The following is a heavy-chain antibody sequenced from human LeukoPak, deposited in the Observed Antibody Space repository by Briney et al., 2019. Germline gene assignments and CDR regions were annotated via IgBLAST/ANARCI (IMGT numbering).Heavy chain of an antibody. CDR1: GYSISSGYY. J-gene: IGHJ4*02. Sequence: SETLSLTCAVSGYSISSGYYWGWIRQPPGKGLEWIGSIYHRGSTYYHPSLKGRVTISVATPKNQFSLKLSSVTAADTAVYYCASAYYYGSGSWFDYWGQGTLVTVSS. CDR2: IYHRGST. V-gene: IGHV4-38-2*01. CDR3: ASAYYYGSGSWFDY. D-gene: IGHD3-10*01.